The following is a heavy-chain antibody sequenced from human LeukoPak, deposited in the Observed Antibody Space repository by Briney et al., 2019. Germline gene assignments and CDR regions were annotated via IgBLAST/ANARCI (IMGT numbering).Heavy chain of an antibody. D-gene: IGHD1-26*01. CDR2: INPSGGST. Sequence: ASVKVSCKASGYTFTSYYMHWVRQAPGHGLGWVGLINPSGGSTSYAQKFQGRVTMTRDTSTSTVYMELSSLRSEDTAVYYCARDFEGSGSAEAFDIWGQGTMVTVSS. CDR3: ARDFEGSGSAEAFDI. V-gene: IGHV1-46*03. CDR1: GYTFTSYY. J-gene: IGHJ3*02.